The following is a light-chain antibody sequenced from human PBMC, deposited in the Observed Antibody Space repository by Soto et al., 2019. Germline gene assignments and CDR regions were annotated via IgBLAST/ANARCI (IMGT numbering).Light chain of an antibody. CDR3: SSYAGVSTIL. J-gene: IGLJ1*01. V-gene: IGLV2-14*03. CDR2: EVD. Sequence: QSALTQPASVSGSPGQSIIISCTASGFSKYVSWYQQHPGKAPKLIIYEVDHRPSGVSDRFSGSKSDHTASLTISGLQAEDEADYYCSSYAGVSTILFGRGTKVTVL. CDR1: GFSKY.